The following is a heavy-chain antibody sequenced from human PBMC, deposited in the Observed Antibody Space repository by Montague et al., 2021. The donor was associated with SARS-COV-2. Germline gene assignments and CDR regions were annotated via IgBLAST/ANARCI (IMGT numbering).Heavy chain of an antibody. J-gene: IGHJ4*02. CDR3: ARGMIRGVTTPFDY. CDR2: IYYSGTT. Sequence: LVKPTQTLSLTCSVSSGSIISSGYYWGWIRQPPGKELEWIGNIYYSGTTYYNPSLQSRGTISVDTSKNHLSLRLSSVTAADTAVYFCARGMIRGVTTPFDYWGQGSQVTVSS. V-gene: IGHV4-39*02. D-gene: IGHD3-10*01. CDR1: SGSIISSGYY.